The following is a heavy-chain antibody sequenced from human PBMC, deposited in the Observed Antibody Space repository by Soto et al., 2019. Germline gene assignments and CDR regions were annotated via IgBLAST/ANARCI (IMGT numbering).Heavy chain of an antibody. CDR3: ARTSLEYCSRTSCYTLDY. D-gene: IGHD2-2*02. CDR1: GFTFSSYG. J-gene: IGHJ4*02. V-gene: IGHV3-30*03. Sequence: PGGSLRLSCAASGFTFSSYGMHWVRQAPGKGLEWVAVISYDESNKYYADSVKGRLTISRDNSKNTLYLQMNSLRAEDTAVYYCARTSLEYCSRTSCYTLDYWGQGTLVTVSS. CDR2: ISYDESNK.